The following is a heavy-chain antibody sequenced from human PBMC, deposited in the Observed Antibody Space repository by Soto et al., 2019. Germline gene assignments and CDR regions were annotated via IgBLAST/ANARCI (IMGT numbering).Heavy chain of an antibody. CDR2: ISGSGGSGRG. V-gene: IGHV3-23*01. D-gene: IGHD4-4*01. CDR1: GFSFRKYA. CDR3: AKDLDDYSSAIDF. Sequence: GGSLRLSCVGSGFSFRKYAMNWVRQAPGKGLEWVSGISGSGGSGRGFYADPVKGRFTIPRDNSKNTLYLEMNSLRAEDTAVYYCAKDLDDYSSAIDFWGQGTLVTVSS. J-gene: IGHJ4*02.